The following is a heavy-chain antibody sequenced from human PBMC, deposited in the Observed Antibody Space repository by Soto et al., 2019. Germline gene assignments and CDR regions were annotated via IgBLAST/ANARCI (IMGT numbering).Heavy chain of an antibody. V-gene: IGHV1-69*06. J-gene: IGHJ3*02. D-gene: IGHD6-6*01. Sequence: GASVKVSGKASGGTLSRYAISLVRQTPGQGLEWMGGIIPIFGTANYAQKFQGRVTITADKSTSTAYMELSSLRSEDTAVYYCAREGKQLVRYAFDIWGQGTMVTVSS. CDR2: IIPIFGTA. CDR1: GGTLSRYA. CDR3: AREGKQLVRYAFDI.